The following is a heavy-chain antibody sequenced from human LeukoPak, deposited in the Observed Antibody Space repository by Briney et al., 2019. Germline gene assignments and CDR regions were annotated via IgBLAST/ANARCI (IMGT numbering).Heavy chain of an antibody. V-gene: IGHV1-69*06. CDR2: IIPIFGTA. D-gene: IGHD5-12*01. J-gene: IGHJ5*02. CDR3: ARLRGYSGYDLRGWFDP. CDR1: GGTFTSYA. Sequence: SVKASCKASGGTFTSYAISWVRQAPGQGHEWMGGIIPIFGTANYAQKFQGRVTITADKSTSTAYMELSSLRSEDTAVYYCARLRGYSGYDLRGWFDPWGQGTLVTVSS.